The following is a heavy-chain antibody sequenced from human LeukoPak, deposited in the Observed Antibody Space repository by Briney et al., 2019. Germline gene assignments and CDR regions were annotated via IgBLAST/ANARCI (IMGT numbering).Heavy chain of an antibody. CDR3: ARVHSEPNWFDP. D-gene: IGHD1-14*01. CDR1: GYTFTSYD. Sequence: GASVKVSCKASGYTFTSYDINWVRQATGQGLEWMGWMNPNSGNTGYAQKFQGRVTITRNTSISTAYMELSSLRSEDTAVYYCARVHSEPNWFDPWGQGTLVTVSS. J-gene: IGHJ5*02. V-gene: IGHV1-8*03. CDR2: MNPNSGNT.